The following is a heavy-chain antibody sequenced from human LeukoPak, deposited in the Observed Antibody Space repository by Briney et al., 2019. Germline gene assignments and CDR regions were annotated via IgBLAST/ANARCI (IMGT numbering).Heavy chain of an antibody. V-gene: IGHV4-59*01. CDR2: IYYSGST. CDR1: GGSISSYY. J-gene: IGHJ5*02. D-gene: IGHD6-13*01. CDR3: ARVGGTSAADTDPWFDP. Sequence: PSETLSLTCTVSGGSISSYYWSWIRQPPGKGLEWIGYIYYSGSTNYNPSLKSRVTISVDTSKNQFSLKLSSVTAADTAVYYCARVGGTSAADTDPWFDPWGQGTLVTVSS.